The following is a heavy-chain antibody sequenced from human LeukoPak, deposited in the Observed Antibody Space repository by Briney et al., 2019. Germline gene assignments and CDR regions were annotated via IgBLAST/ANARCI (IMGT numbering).Heavy chain of an antibody. Sequence: GGSLRLSYAASGFTFSSSSMNWVRQAPGKGLEWVSSISSSSSYIYYADSVKGRFTISRDNANNSLYLQMNSLRAEDTAVYYFARDLPVTDAFLIWGERTMVTVSS. J-gene: IGHJ3*02. CDR2: ISSSSSYI. CDR1: GFTFSSSS. V-gene: IGHV3-21*01. CDR3: ARDLPVTDAFLI. D-gene: IGHD4-17*01.